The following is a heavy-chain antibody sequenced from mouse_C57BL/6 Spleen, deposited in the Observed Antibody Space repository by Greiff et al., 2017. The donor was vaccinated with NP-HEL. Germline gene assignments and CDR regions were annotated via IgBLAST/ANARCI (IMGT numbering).Heavy chain of an antibody. Sequence: QVQLQQPGAELVKPGASVKLSCKASGYTFTSYWMHWVKQRPGQGLEWIGMIHPNSGSTNYNEKFKSKATLTVDKSSSTAYMQLSSLTSEDSAVYYCARMKGIYYDYDEDYWGQGTTLTVSS. D-gene: IGHD2-4*01. CDR2: IHPNSGST. CDR3: ARMKGIYYDYDEDY. V-gene: IGHV1-64*01. J-gene: IGHJ2*01. CDR1: GYTFTSYW.